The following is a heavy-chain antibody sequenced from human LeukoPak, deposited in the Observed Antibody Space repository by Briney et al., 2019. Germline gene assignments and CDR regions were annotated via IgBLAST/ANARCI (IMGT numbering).Heavy chain of an antibody. CDR2: ISGSGAST. J-gene: IGHJ6*03. D-gene: IGHD2-21*02. CDR3: AKGDDGAVRYYYCMDV. Sequence: GGSLRLSCAASGFTFSSYAMSWVRQAPGKGLEWVSAISGSGASTYSADSVKGRFTISRDNSKNTLYLQMSSLRAEDTAVYYCAKGDDGAVRYYYCMDVWGKGTTVTVSS. CDR1: GFTFSSYA. V-gene: IGHV3-23*01.